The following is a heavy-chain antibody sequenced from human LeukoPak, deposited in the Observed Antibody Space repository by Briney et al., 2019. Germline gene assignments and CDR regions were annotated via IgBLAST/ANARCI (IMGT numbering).Heavy chain of an antibody. Sequence: PSETLSLTCTVSGGSISSYYWSWLRQPPGKGLEWIGYIYYTGSTNYNPSLKSRVTISVDTSKNQFSLKLSSVTAADTAVYYCARVSRMYYYGSGTPTLDYWGQGTLVTVSS. D-gene: IGHD3-10*01. J-gene: IGHJ4*02. CDR1: GGSISSYY. V-gene: IGHV4-59*08. CDR2: IYYTGST. CDR3: ARVSRMYYYGSGTPTLDY.